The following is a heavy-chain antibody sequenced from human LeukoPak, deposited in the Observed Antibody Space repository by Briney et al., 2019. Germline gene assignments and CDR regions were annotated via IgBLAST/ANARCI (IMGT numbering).Heavy chain of an antibody. D-gene: IGHD6-13*01. J-gene: IGHJ2*01. CDR3: ARVGPAAAGRGYWYFDL. CDR1: GFTFSAYY. V-gene: IGHV3-11*01. Sequence: PGGSLRLSRAASGFTFSAYYMSWIRQAPGKGLEWVSYISSSGYTMYYADSVKGRFTISRDNAKNSLYLQMDSLRAEDTAVYYCARVGPAAAGRGYWYFDLWGRGTLVTVSS. CDR2: ISSSGYTM.